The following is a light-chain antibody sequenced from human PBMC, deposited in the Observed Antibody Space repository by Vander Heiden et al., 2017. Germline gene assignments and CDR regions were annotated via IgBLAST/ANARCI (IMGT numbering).Light chain of an antibody. CDR2: DAS. CDR1: QGISTY. Sequence: QLTQSPSSLSASMGDRVTITCRASQGISTYLAWYQQKPGKAPKLLIYDASTLHSGVPSRFSGSGFGTGFTLTISSLQPEDFATYYCQQLNNFPVTFGGGTRVEV. V-gene: IGKV1-9*01. CDR3: QQLNNFPVT. J-gene: IGKJ4*01.